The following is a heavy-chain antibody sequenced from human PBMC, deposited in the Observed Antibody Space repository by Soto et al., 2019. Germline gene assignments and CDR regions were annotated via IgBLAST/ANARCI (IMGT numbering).Heavy chain of an antibody. CDR3: ARSSDTAMVTYDAFDI. Sequence: SLKISCKGSGYSFTSYWIGWVRQMPGKGLEWMGIIYPGDSDTRYSPSFQGQVTISADKSISTAYLQWSSLKASDTAMYYCARSSDTAMVTYDAFDIWGQGTM. CDR2: IYPGDSDT. D-gene: IGHD5-18*01. CDR1: GYSFTSYW. J-gene: IGHJ3*02. V-gene: IGHV5-51*01.